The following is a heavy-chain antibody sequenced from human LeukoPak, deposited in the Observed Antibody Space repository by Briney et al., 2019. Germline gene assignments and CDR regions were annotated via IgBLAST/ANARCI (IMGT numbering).Heavy chain of an antibody. J-gene: IGHJ4*02. CDR3: TKVTDWRTGFDY. V-gene: IGHV3-9*01. Sequence: SLRLSCAASGFTFDGCGMYWVRQAPGKGLEWVSGITWNSDDMAYADSVKGRFTISRDNAKNCLYLQMNSLRVEDTALYYCTKVTDWRTGFDYWDQGTLVTVSS. CDR1: GFTFDGCG. CDR2: ITWNSDDM. D-gene: IGHD3-9*01.